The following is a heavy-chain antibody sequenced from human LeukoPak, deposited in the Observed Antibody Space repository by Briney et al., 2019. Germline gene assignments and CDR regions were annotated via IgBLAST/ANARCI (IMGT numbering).Heavy chain of an antibody. D-gene: IGHD6-19*01. CDR1: GNFISRGYY. J-gene: IGHJ4*02. V-gene: IGHV4-38-2*01. CDR2: IYNTGST. CDR3: ARNTSAWSPLGETQSAPRCFDS. Sequence: SETLSLTCGVSGNFISRGYYWAWIRQPPGKGLEWIGSIYNTGSTYYNPSLKSRVTMSIDTSKNQFSLKLSSVTAADTAVYYCARNTSAWSPLGETQSAPRCFDSWGQGTLVTVSS.